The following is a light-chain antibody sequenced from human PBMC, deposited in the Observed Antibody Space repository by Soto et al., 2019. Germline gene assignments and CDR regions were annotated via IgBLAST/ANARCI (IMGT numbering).Light chain of an antibody. V-gene: IGKV3-20*01. CDR2: DTS. CDR3: QQYGSSPGT. Sequence: EIVFTPSPGTLSLSPGERATLSCRASQSVRDRYLAWYQQKPGQAPSLLIYDTSTRATGVPDRFSGSGSGTDFALTISRVEPEDFAIYFCQQYGSSPGTFGQGTKVDIK. J-gene: IGKJ1*01. CDR1: QSVRDRY.